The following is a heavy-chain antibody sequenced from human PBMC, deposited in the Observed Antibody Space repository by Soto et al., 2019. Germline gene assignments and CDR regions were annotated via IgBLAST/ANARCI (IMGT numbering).Heavy chain of an antibody. J-gene: IGHJ3*02. CDR3: AKGGQQVVWLGAFEI. CDR2: ISWNSGSI. Sequence: EVQLVESGGGLAQPGRSLRLSCAASGFTFHDYAMYWVRQVPGKGLEWVSGISWNSGSIAYADSVKGRFTISRDNAKNSLYVQMNSLRAEDTALYYCAKGGQQVVWLGAFEIWGQGTMVTVSS. V-gene: IGHV3-9*01. CDR1: GFTFHDYA. D-gene: IGHD6-13*01.